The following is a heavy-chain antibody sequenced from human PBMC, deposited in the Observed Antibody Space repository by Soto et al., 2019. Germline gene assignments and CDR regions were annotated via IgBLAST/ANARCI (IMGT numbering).Heavy chain of an antibody. D-gene: IGHD1-7*01. CDR3: AYRNWNSGFYNGMAV. Sequence: SGPTLVNPTQTLTLTCTCSGFSLSTREVGVAWIRQTPGKALEWLFLIYWNDDKRYNPSLKSRLTITRDTSKNQVVLTMTNMGPVDTATYYCAYRNWNSGFYNGMAVWGQGTTVTVSS. CDR2: IYWNDDK. J-gene: IGHJ6*02. CDR1: GFSLSTREVG. V-gene: IGHV2-5*01.